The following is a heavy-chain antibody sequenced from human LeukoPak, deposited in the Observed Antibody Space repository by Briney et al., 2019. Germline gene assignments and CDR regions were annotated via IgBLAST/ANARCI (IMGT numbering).Heavy chain of an antibody. J-gene: IGHJ5*02. CDR1: GFTFSDYA. V-gene: IGHV3-23*01. CDR3: AKGMRNIVDP. CDR2: ISGSGGRT. Sequence: GGSLRLSCGTSGFTFSDYAMTWVRQAPGKGLEWVSTISGSGGRTYYADSVKGRFTISRDGSKNTVYLQMNSLRADDTAVYYCAKGMRNIVDPWGQGTLLTVSS.